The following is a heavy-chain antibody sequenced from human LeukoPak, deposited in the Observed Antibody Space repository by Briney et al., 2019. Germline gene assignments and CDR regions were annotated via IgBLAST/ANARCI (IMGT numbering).Heavy chain of an antibody. D-gene: IGHD2-8*01. CDR3: ARSKRYCTNGICYTNGGFDH. J-gene: IGHJ4*02. Sequence: GGSLRLSCAASGFTFSSYVMHWVRRAPGKGLEYVSAISSNGGSTYYPNSVKGRFTISRDNSKNTLYLQMGSLRAEDMAIYYCARSKRYCTNGICYTNGGFDHWGQGTLVTVSS. CDR2: ISSNGGST. V-gene: IGHV3-64*01. CDR1: GFTFSSYV.